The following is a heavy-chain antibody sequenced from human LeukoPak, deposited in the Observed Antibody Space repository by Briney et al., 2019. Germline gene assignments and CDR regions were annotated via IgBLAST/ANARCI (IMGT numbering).Heavy chain of an antibody. CDR2: INHSGST. CDR1: GGSFSGYY. D-gene: IGHD3-10*01. CDR3: ARGLHRVRFDY. J-gene: IGHJ4*02. V-gene: IGHV4-34*01. Sequence: SETLSLTCAVYGGSFSGYYWSWIRQPPGKGLEWIGEINHSGSTNYNPSLKSRVTISVDTSKNQFSLKLSSVTAADTAVYYCARGLHRVRFDYWGQGTLVTVSS.